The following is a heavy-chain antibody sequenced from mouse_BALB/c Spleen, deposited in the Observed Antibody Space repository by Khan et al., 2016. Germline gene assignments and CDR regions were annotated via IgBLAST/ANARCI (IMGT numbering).Heavy chain of an antibody. CDR3: ARQRYGNYYYYAMGY. J-gene: IGHJ4*01. Sequence: EVELVESGGGLVKPGGSLKLSCAASGFAFSSYDMSWVRQTPEKRLEWVAYISSGGGSTYYPDTVKGRFTISRDNAKNTLYLQMSSLKSEDTAMYYCARQRYGNYYYYAMGYWGQGTSVTVSS. D-gene: IGHD2-1*01. CDR2: ISSGGGST. V-gene: IGHV5-12-1*01. CDR1: GFAFSSYD.